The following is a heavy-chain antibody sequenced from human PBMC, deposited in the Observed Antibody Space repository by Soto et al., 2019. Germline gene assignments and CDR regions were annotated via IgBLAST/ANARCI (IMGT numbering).Heavy chain of an antibody. Sequence: ASVKVSCKASGYTFTYYYIHWVRQAPGQGLEWMGIINPSGGSTSYAQKFQGRVTMTRDTSTSTVYMELSSLRSEDTAVYYCARAWGIAAAIDYWGQGTLVTVS. J-gene: IGHJ4*02. CDR2: INPSGGST. V-gene: IGHV1-46*03. CDR1: GYTFTYYY. D-gene: IGHD6-13*01. CDR3: ARAWGIAAAIDY.